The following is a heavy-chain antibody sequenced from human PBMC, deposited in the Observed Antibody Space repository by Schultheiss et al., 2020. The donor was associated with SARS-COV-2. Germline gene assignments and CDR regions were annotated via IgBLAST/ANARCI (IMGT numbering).Heavy chain of an antibody. D-gene: IGHD4-17*01. CDR1: GYSFTSYW. CDR2: IYPGDSDT. V-gene: IGHV5-51*01. Sequence: GGSLRLSCKGSGYSFTSYWIGWVRQMPGKGLEWMGIIYPGDSDTRYSPSFQGRVTISADKSISTAYLQWSSLKASDTAMYYCARRGTTVTQDAFDIWGQGTMVTVSS. CDR3: ARRGTTVTQDAFDI. J-gene: IGHJ3*02.